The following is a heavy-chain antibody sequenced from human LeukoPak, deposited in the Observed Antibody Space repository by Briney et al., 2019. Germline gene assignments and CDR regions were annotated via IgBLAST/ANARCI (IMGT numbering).Heavy chain of an antibody. CDR3: AKGFGASSGYSADY. D-gene: IGHD3-22*01. J-gene: IGHJ4*02. V-gene: IGHV3-33*06. Sequence: GRSLRLSCAASGFTFSSYAMHWVRQAPGKGLEWVAVIWYDGSNTYHADSVKGRFTISRDNSKNTLFLQMNSLRAEDTAAYYCAKGFGASSGYSADYWGQGTLVTVSS. CDR1: GFTFSSYA. CDR2: IWYDGSNT.